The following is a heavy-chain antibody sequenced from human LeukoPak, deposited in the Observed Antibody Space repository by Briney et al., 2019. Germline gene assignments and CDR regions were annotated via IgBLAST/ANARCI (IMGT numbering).Heavy chain of an antibody. V-gene: IGHV1-69*04. J-gene: IGHJ5*02. CDR3: ARASGYENNWLDP. CDR2: IIPMLGTT. D-gene: IGHD5-12*01. Sequence: SVKVSCKASGGTFSNYAISWVRQAPGQGLEWMGRIIPMLGTTKYAQKFQGRVIITADKFTTTAHMELSSLTSEDTAIYYCARASGYENNWLDPWGQGTLVSVSS. CDR1: GGTFSNYA.